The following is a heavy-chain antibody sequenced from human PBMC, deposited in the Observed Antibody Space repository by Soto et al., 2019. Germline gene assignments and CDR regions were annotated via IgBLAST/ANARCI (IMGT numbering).Heavy chain of an antibody. Sequence: EVQLVESGGGLVQPGRSLRLSCAASGFTFDDYAMHWVRQAPGKGLEWVSGISWNSGSRGYADSVKGRFTISRDNAKNSLYLQMNSLRAEYTALYYCAKDGGYSSGRYGAWGQGTLVTVSA. J-gene: IGHJ5*02. CDR2: ISWNSGSR. CDR3: AKDGGYSSGRYGA. CDR1: GFTFDDYA. V-gene: IGHV3-9*01. D-gene: IGHD6-19*01.